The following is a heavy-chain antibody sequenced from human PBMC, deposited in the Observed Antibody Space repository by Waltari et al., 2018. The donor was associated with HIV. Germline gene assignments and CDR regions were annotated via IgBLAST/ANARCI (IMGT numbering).Heavy chain of an antibody. CDR1: GCRLSSYR. D-gene: IGHD3-16*01. J-gene: IGHJ4*02. V-gene: IGHV3-21*01. CDR2: ISRDSRYI. Sequence: DVQLVESGGGLVKPGGSLRLACDGSGCRLSSYRMNWVRQAPGKGLEWVSSISRDSRYIYYADSVKGRFTISRDNARNSLFLQMNSLRADDTAVYYCVRGGEGTYGDYWGQGTLVTVSS. CDR3: VRGGEGTYGDY.